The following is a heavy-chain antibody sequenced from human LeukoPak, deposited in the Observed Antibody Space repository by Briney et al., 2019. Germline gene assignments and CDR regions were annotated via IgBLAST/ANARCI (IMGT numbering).Heavy chain of an antibody. CDR1: GGSISSYY. D-gene: IGHD6-19*01. V-gene: IGHV4-59*01. Sequence: KSSETLSLTCTVSGGSISSYYWSWIRQPPGKGLEWIGYIYYSGSTNYNPSLKSRVTISVDTSKNQFSLRLSSVTAADTAVYYCARVKLFDSSGWSYHFDYWAQGALVTVSS. CDR2: IYYSGST. J-gene: IGHJ4*02. CDR3: ARVKLFDSSGWSYHFDY.